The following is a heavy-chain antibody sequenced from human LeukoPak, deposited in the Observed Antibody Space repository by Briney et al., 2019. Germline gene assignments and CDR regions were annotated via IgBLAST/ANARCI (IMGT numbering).Heavy chain of an antibody. CDR3: ARLIAVAGTENWFDP. J-gene: IGHJ5*02. D-gene: IGHD6-19*01. Sequence: SETLSLTCAVYGESFSGYYWSWIRQPPGKGLEWIGEINHSGSTNYNPSLKSRVTISVDTSKNQFSLKLSSVTAADTAVYYCARLIAVAGTENWFDPWGQGTLVTVSS. V-gene: IGHV4-34*01. CDR2: INHSGST. CDR1: GESFSGYY.